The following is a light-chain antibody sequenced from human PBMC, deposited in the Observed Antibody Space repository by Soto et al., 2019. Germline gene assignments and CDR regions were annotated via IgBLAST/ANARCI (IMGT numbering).Light chain of an antibody. CDR2: GAS. CDR3: HQYGSAPRT. CDR1: QSVSSSY. V-gene: IGKV3-20*01. Sequence: EIVLTQSPGTLSLSPGERATLSCRASQSVSSSYLAWYQQKPGQAPRLLIYGASSRATGIPDRFSGSGSGRDFTLTIIRLEPDDFAVYYCHQYGSAPRTFGQGAKVEIK. J-gene: IGKJ1*01.